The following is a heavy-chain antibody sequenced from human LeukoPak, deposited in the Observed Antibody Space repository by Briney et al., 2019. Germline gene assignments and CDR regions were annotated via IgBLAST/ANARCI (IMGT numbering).Heavy chain of an antibody. Sequence: SETLSLTCAVYGGSFSGYYWSWIRQPPGKGLEWIGEINHSGSTNYNPSLKSRVTISEDTSKNQFSLKVSSVTAADTAVYYCARRIAARPRGYWFDPWGQGTLVTVSS. J-gene: IGHJ5*02. CDR3: ARRIAARPRGYWFDP. V-gene: IGHV4-34*01. CDR2: INHSGST. D-gene: IGHD6-6*01. CDR1: GGSFSGYY.